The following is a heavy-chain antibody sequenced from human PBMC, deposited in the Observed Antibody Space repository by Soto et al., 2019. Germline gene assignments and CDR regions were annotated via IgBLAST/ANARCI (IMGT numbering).Heavy chain of an antibody. V-gene: IGHV1-69*13. J-gene: IGHJ4*02. CDR2: IIPIFATV. CDR1: GGSFSSNP. Sequence: SGKVSCKASGGSFSSNPISWVRQAPGQGLEWMAGIIPIFATVHYAQKFQGRVTITADESTSTAYMELTSLRSEDTAVYFCARGGRGYSSAPRYYFDYWGQGTLVTVSS. CDR3: ARGGRGYSSAPRYYFDY. D-gene: IGHD5-18*01.